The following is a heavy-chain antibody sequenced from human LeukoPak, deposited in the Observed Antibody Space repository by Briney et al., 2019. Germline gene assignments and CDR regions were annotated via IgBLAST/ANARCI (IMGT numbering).Heavy chain of an antibody. V-gene: IGHV1-69*05. CDR3: ARDPKPRFHGYSFGQDAFDI. Sequence: SVKVSCKASGDTSSSYAISWVRHAPGQGLEWMGRIIPIFGIANNAQKIQGRVTITTDESKRTAYMELSRLRSEVTDVYYCARDPKPRFHGYSFGQDAFDIWGQGRIVTVSS. CDR2: IIPIFGIA. D-gene: IGHD5-18*01. CDR1: GDTSSSYA. J-gene: IGHJ3*02.